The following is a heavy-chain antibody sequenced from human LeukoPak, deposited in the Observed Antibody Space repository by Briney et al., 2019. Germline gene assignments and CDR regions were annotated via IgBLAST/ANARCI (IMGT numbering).Heavy chain of an antibody. CDR3: AKAATYFYGSVTYDWFES. Sequence: GGSLRLSCAASGFTVSSNCTSWVRQAPGKGLEWVSVIYSGGSTYYADSVKGRFTISRDNSKNTLYLQMNSLRVDDTAIYYCAKAATYFYGSVTYDWFESWGQGTLVTVSS. CDR2: IYSGGST. CDR1: GFTVSSNC. J-gene: IGHJ5*01. V-gene: IGHV3-66*01. D-gene: IGHD3-10*01.